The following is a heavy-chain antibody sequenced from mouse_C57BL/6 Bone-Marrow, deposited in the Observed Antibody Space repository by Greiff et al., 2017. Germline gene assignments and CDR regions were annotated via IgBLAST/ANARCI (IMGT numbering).Heavy chain of an antibody. CDR1: GYAFTNYL. V-gene: IGHV1-54*01. CDR2: INPGSGGT. CDR3: AREASDYYDNYPHSMDY. D-gene: IGHD2-1*01. Sequence: VMLVESGAELVRPGTSVKVSCKASGYAFTNYLIEWVKQRPGQGLEWIGVINPGSGGTNYNEKFKGKATLTADKSSSTAYLQLSSLTSEDSAVYFCAREASDYYDNYPHSMDYWGQGTSVTVYS. J-gene: IGHJ4*01.